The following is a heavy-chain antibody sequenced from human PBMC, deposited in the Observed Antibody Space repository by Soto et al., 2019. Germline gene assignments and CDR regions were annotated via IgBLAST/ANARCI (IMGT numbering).Heavy chain of an antibody. CDR3: ARDQRGIVVVTATYDY. Sequence: QVQLVESGGGVVQPGRSLRLSCAASGFTFSSYAMHWVRQAPGKGLEWVAVISYDGSNKYYPDSVKGRFTISRDNSKNTLYLQMNSLRAEDTAVYYCARDQRGIVVVTATYDYWGQGTLVTVSS. CDR1: GFTFSSYA. CDR2: ISYDGSNK. J-gene: IGHJ4*02. V-gene: IGHV3-30-3*01. D-gene: IGHD2-21*02.